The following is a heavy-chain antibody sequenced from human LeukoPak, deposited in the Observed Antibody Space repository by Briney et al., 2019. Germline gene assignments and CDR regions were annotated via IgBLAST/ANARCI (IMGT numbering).Heavy chain of an antibody. Sequence: SETLSLTCAVYGGSFSGYYWSWIRQPPGKGLEWIGEINHSGSTNYNPSLKSRVTISVDTSKNQFSLKLSSVTAADTAVYYCAGYSYGYRLSRYYYYMDVWGKGTTVTVSS. CDR1: GGSFSGYY. J-gene: IGHJ6*03. CDR2: INHSGST. V-gene: IGHV4-34*01. CDR3: AGYSYGYRLSRYYYYMDV. D-gene: IGHD5-18*01.